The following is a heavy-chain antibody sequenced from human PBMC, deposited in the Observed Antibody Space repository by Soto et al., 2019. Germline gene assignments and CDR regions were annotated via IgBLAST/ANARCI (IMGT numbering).Heavy chain of an antibody. CDR1: GGTFSSYT. Sequence: SVKVSCKASGGTFSSYTISWVRQAPGQGLEWMGRIIPILGIANYAQKFQGRVTLTADKSTSTAYMELSSLRSEDTAVYYCARILSGYGPPFDYWGQGTLVTVSS. CDR2: IIPILGIA. V-gene: IGHV1-69*02. J-gene: IGHJ4*02. CDR3: ARILSGYGPPFDY. D-gene: IGHD5-12*01.